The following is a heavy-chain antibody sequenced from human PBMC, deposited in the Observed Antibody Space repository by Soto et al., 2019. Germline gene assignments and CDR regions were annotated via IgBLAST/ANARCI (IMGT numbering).Heavy chain of an antibody. CDR1: GFTFSRYG. J-gene: IGHJ6*02. V-gene: IGHV3-30*18. CDR3: AKYLGEGAMAV. Sequence: QVQLVESGGGVVQPGRSLRLSCAASGFTFSRYGMHWVRQAPGKGLEWVAVISYDGSNKYYADSDSVKGRFTISRDNSKNTLYLQMNSVRAEDTAVYYCAKYLGEGAMAVWGQGTTVTVSS. CDR2: ISYDGSNK. D-gene: IGHD7-27*01.